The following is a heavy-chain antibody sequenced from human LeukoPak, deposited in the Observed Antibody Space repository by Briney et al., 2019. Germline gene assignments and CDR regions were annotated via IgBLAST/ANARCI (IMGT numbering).Heavy chain of an antibody. V-gene: IGHV3-11*01. D-gene: IGHD3-10*01. CDR1: GFTLRNYT. CDR3: ARDSYYYGSGSYRHHYYGMDV. J-gene: IGHJ6*02. Sequence: GGSLRLSCEASGFTLRNYTMSWIRKAQGKGLEWFSYISSSGGTIYYADSVKGRFTISRDNAKNSLYLQMNRLRAEDTAVYYCARDSYYYGSGSYRHHYYGMDVWGQGTTVTVSS. CDR2: ISSSGGTI.